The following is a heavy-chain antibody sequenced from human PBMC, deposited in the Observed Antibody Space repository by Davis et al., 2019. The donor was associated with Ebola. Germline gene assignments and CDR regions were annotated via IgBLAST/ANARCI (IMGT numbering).Heavy chain of an antibody. J-gene: IGHJ4*02. CDR3: ARDGEHYSDLDY. V-gene: IGHV3-74*03. CDR2: INSDGSST. CDR1: GTTFSSYW. Sequence: HTGGSLRLSCAASGTTFSSYWIHWVRQAPGKGLVWVSHINSDGSSTAYADSVKGRFTISRDNAKNTLYLQMDSLRAEDTAVYYCARDGEHYSDLDYWGQGTLVTVSS. D-gene: IGHD1-26*01.